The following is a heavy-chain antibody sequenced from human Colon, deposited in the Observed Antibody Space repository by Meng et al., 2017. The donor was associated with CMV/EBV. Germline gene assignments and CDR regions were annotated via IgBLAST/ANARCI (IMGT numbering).Heavy chain of an antibody. CDR1: GGSISSYY. Sequence: GSLRLSCTVSGGSISSYYWSWIRQPPGKGLEWIGYIYYSGSTNYNPSLKSRVTISVDTSKNQFSLKLSSVTAADTAVYYCARDRGRRGYQYGMDVWGQGTTVTVSS. J-gene: IGHJ6*02. CDR3: ARDRGRRGYQYGMDV. D-gene: IGHD3-22*01. V-gene: IGHV4-59*01. CDR2: IYYSGST.